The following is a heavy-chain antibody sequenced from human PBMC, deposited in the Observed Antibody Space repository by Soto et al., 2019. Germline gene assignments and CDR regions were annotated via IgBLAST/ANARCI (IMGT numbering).Heavy chain of an antibody. Sequence: GASVKVSYKASGYTFTSQGINWVRQAPGQGLEWMGWISTYSGNTNYAKNLQDRVTMTTDTSTTTAYMELRSLRSDDTAVYYCARDMGVPAAPGFDYWGEGTLVTVSS. V-gene: IGHV1-18*01. J-gene: IGHJ4*02. CDR2: ISTYSGNT. CDR3: ARDMGVPAAPGFDY. D-gene: IGHD2-2*01. CDR1: GYTFTSQG.